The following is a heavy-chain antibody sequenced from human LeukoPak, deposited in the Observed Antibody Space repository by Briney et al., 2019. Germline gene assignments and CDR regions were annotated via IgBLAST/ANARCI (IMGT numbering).Heavy chain of an antibody. D-gene: IGHD6-13*01. CDR2: MNPNSGNT. CDR1: SYTFTSYG. J-gene: IGHJ1*01. V-gene: IGHV1-8*02. Sequence: ASVKVSCKASSYTFTSYGINWVRQATGQGLEWMGWMNPNSGNTNYAQKFQGRVTMTRNTSISTAYMELSSLRSEDTAVYYCARNGQQVRYFQHWGQGTLVTVSS. CDR3: ARNGQQVRYFQH.